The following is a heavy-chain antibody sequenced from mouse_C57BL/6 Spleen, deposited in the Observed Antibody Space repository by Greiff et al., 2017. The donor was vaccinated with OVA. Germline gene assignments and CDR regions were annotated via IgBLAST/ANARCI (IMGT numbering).Heavy chain of an antibody. V-gene: IGHV1-64*01. CDR2: IHPNSGST. Sequence: QVQLQQPGAELVKPGASVKLSCKASGYTFTSYWMHWVKQRPGQGLEWIGMIHPNSGSTNYNEKFKSKATLTVDKSSSTAYMQLSSLTSEDSAVYYCARRIYYGSRHYYAMDYWGQGTSVTVSS. J-gene: IGHJ4*01. CDR1: GYTFTSYW. CDR3: ARRIYYGSRHYYAMDY. D-gene: IGHD1-1*01.